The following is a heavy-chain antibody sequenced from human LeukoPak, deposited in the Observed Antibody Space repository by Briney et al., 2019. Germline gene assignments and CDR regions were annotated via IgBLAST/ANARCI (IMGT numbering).Heavy chain of an antibody. Sequence: ASVKVSCKASGYTFTGYYMHWVRQAPGQGLEWMGWINPNSGGTNYAQKFQGRVTMTRDTSISTAYMELSRLRSDDTAVYYCARVGDGSGYYYHYFDYWGQGTLVTVSS. CDR1: GYTFTGYY. J-gene: IGHJ4*02. CDR3: ARVGDGSGYYYHYFDY. CDR2: INPNSGGT. D-gene: IGHD3-22*01. V-gene: IGHV1-2*02.